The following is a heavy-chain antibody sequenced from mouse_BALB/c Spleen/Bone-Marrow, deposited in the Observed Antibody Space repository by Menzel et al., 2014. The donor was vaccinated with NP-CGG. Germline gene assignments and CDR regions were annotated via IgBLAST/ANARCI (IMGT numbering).Heavy chain of an antibody. CDR1: GFDFSRYW. J-gene: IGHJ3*01. V-gene: IGHV4-1*02. CDR3: ARLSYYGRFAY. CDR2: INPDSSTI. D-gene: IGHD1-1*01. Sequence: EVKLLESGGGLVQPGGSLKLSCAASGFDFSRYWMSWVRQAPGKGLEWIGEINPDSSTINYTPSLKDKFIISRGNAKNTLYLLMSKVRSEDTALYYCARLSYYGRFAYWGQGTLVTVSA.